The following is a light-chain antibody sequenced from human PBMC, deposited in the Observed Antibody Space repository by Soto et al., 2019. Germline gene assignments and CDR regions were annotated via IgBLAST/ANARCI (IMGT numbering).Light chain of an antibody. CDR1: SSNIGRDT. J-gene: IGLJ2*01. CDR2: SSN. V-gene: IGLV1-44*01. Sequence: QSVVTQPPSASGTPGQRVTISCSGSSSNIGRDTVNWYQQLPGTAPKLLIYSSNQRPSGVPDRFSGSKSGNTASLTISGLQAEDEADYYCSSYTSGNTVIFGGGTKLTVL. CDR3: SSYTSGNTVI.